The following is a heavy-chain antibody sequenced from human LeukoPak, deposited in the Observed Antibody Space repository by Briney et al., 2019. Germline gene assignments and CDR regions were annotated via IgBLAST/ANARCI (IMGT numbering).Heavy chain of an antibody. CDR1: GASISSYY. Sequence: SETLSLTCTVSGASISSYYWSWIRQPPGKGLEWIGYIYYSGYTNYSPSLKSRVTISIDTSKNQFSLNLNSLTAADTAVYYCARAMSNYQIFDYWGQGIPVTVSS. CDR2: IYYSGYT. CDR3: ARAMSNYQIFDY. V-gene: IGHV4-59*01. J-gene: IGHJ4*02. D-gene: IGHD3-10*01.